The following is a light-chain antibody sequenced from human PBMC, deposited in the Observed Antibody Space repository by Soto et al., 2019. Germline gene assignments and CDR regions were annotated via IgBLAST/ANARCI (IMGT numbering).Light chain of an antibody. CDR3: QQYHDWPPLT. Sequence: EIVLTQSPATLSLSPGERATLSCRASQSVSIYLAWYQQKPGQAPRLLIYDASNRATGIPARFSGGGSGTDFTLTISSLQSEDFAVYYCQQYHDWPPLTFGGGTKVEIK. V-gene: IGKV3-11*01. CDR1: QSVSIY. J-gene: IGKJ4*01. CDR2: DAS.